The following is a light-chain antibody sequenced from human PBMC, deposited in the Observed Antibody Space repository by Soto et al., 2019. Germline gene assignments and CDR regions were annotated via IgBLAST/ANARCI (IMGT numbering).Light chain of an antibody. CDR2: EVI. Sequence: QSVLTQPASVSGSPGQAITVSCSGTSSDIGAHNFVSWYQQHPGKAPKLIIYEVINRPSGVSDRFSGSKSGNTASLTISGLQSEDEADYYCNSYTTSITFVFGSGTKSPS. V-gene: IGLV2-14*03. CDR1: SSDIGAHNF. CDR3: NSYTTSITFV. J-gene: IGLJ1*01.